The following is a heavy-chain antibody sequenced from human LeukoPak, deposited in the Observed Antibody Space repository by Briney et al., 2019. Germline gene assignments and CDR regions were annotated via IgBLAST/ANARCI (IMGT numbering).Heavy chain of an antibody. CDR3: ARDYFASQGLDY. CDR1: GGSFSGYY. CDR2: INHSGST. Sequence: SETLSLTCAVYGGSFSGYYWSWIRQPPGKGLEWIGEINHSGSTNYNPSLKSRVTISVDTSKNQFSLKLSSVTAADTAVYYCARDYFASQGLDYWGQGTLVTISS. V-gene: IGHV4-34*01. J-gene: IGHJ4*02. D-gene: IGHD3-10*01.